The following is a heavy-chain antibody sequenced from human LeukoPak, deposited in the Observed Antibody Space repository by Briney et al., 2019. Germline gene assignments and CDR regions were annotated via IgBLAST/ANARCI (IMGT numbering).Heavy chain of an antibody. J-gene: IGHJ3*02. Sequence: GSLRLPCAASGFTFSSYAMSWVRQAPGKGLEWVSAISGSGGSTYYADSVKGRFTISRDNSKNTLYLQMTGLRAGDTAEYYCAKSLFTSATGTGRAFHIWGQGTMVTVSS. CDR1: GFTFSSYA. D-gene: IGHD1-1*01. V-gene: IGHV3-23*01. CDR2: ISGSGGST. CDR3: AKSLFTSATGTGRAFHI.